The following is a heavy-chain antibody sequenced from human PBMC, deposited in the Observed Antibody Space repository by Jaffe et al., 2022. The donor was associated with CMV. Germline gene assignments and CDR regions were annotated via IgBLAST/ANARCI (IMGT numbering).Heavy chain of an antibody. V-gene: IGHV4-4*07. CDR2: IYTSGST. CDR3: ARVPMVRGVMDYYGMDV. Sequence: QVQLQESGPGLVKPSETLSLTCTVSGGSISSYYWSWIRQPAGKGLEWIGRIYTSGSTNYNPSLKSRVTMSVDTSKNQFSLKLSSVTAADTAVYYCARVPMVRGVMDYYGMDVWGQGTTVTVSS. J-gene: IGHJ6*02. D-gene: IGHD3-10*01. CDR1: GGSISSYY.